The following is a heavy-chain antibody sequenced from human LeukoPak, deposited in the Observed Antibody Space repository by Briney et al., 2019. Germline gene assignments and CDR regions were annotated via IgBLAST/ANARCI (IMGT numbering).Heavy chain of an antibody. V-gene: IGHV3-74*01. Sequence: GGSLRLSCAASGFTFSSYWMHWVRQAPGKGLVWVSRINSDGSSTSYADSVKGRFTISRDNAKNTLYLQMNSLRAEDTAVYYCARDPVVFRFLEWLSDYYYYMDVWGKGTTVTVSS. CDR2: INSDGSST. CDR3: ARDPVVFRFLEWLSDYYYYMDV. D-gene: IGHD3-3*01. CDR1: GFTFSSYW. J-gene: IGHJ6*03.